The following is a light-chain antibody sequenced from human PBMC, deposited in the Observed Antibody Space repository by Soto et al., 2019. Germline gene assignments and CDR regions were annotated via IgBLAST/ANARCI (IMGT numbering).Light chain of an antibody. CDR1: SSDVGGYNY. CDR3: CSHAGSYPVV. V-gene: IGLV2-11*01. CDR2: DVS. Sequence: QSALTQPRSVSGSPGQSVAISCTGSSSDVGGYNYVSWYQQEPGKAPKPMIYDVSQRPPGVPDRFSGSKSGNTASLTISGLQAEDEADYYCCSHAGSYPVVFGAGTKLTVL. J-gene: IGLJ2*01.